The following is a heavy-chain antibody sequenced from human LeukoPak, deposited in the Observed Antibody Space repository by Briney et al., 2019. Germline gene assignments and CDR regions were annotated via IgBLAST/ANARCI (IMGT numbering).Heavy chain of an antibody. Sequence: GGSLRLSCAASGFTFSTFSTHWVRQAPGKGLEWVSSISDSSSYIYYADSVKGRFTISRDDANSSLYLQMNSLRVEDTAVYFCARDPQYFFDSSGFDYWGQGSLVAVSS. V-gene: IGHV3-21*01. CDR1: GFTFSTFS. CDR2: ISDSSSYI. J-gene: IGHJ4*02. D-gene: IGHD3-22*01. CDR3: ARDPQYFFDSSGFDY.